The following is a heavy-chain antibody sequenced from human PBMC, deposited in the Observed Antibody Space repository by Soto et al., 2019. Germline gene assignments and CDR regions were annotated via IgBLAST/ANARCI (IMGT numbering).Heavy chain of an antibody. CDR1: GFTCSSSA. CDR3: ARDKRDLRFLEWSYYFDY. Sequence: QVQLVESGGGVVQPGRSLRLSCAASGFTCSSSAMHWVRQSPGKGLEWVAVISYDGSNKYYADSVKGRFTISRDNYKPTLYLQMNSLRAEDTAVYYCARDKRDLRFLEWSYYFDYWGQGTLVTVSS. CDR2: ISYDGSNK. D-gene: IGHD3-3*01. J-gene: IGHJ4*02. V-gene: IGHV3-30-3*01.